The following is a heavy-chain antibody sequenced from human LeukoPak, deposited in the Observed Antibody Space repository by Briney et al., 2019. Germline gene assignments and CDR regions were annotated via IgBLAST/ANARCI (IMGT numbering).Heavy chain of an antibody. J-gene: IGHJ3*02. D-gene: IGHD4-23*01. V-gene: IGHV3-53*01. CDR2: IYSGGST. CDR1: GFTVSSNY. CDR3: ARDTTTVGDAFDI. Sequence: GGSLRLSCAASGFTVSSNYMSWVPQAPGKGLEWGSVIYSGGSTYYADSVKGRFTTSRDNSKNTLYLQMNSLRAEDTAVYYCARDTTTVGDAFDIWGQGTMVTVSS.